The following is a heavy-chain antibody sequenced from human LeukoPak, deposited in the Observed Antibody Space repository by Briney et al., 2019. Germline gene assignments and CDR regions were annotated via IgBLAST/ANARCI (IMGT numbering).Heavy chain of an antibody. D-gene: IGHD5-24*01. Sequence: GASAKVSCKASGGTFSSYAISWVRQAPGQGLEWMGGIIPIFGTANYAQKFQGRVTITADESTSTAYMELSSLRSEDTAVYYCARLSGDGYNSYYWGQGTLVTVSS. V-gene: IGHV1-69*13. CDR1: GGTFSSYA. CDR3: ARLSGDGYNSYY. J-gene: IGHJ4*02. CDR2: IIPIFGTA.